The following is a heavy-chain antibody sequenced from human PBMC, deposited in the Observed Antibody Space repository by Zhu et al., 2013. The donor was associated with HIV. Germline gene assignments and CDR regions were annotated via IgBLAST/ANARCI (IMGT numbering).Heavy chain of an antibody. CDR3: ARDNRPRVGDPYFDY. V-gene: IGHV4-38-2*02. D-gene: IGHD3-10*01. CDR2: IYDSGTT. Sequence: VQLQESGPGLVKPSETLSLTCIVSGYSISSGSYWGWIRQPPGKGLEWIGSIYDSGTTYYNPSLKSRVTISVDTSKNQFSLKLSSVTAADTAVYYCARDNRPRVGDPYFDYWGQGTLVTVSS. J-gene: IGHJ4*02. CDR1: GYSISSGSY.